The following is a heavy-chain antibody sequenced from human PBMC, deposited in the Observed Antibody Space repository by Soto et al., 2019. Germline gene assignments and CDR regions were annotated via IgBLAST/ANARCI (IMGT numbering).Heavy chain of an antibody. CDR2: IRIKAYGGTT. CDR1: GFTFGDYA. Sequence: PGGSLRLSCTASGFTFGDYAMSLVRQAPGKGLEWVGFIRIKAYGGTTEYAASVKGRFTISRDDSKSIAYLQMNSLKTEDTAVYYCNRESGYDFWSGYYDYYGMDVWGQGTTVTVSS. V-gene: IGHV3-49*04. J-gene: IGHJ6*02. D-gene: IGHD3-3*01. CDR3: NRESGYDFWSGYYDYYGMDV.